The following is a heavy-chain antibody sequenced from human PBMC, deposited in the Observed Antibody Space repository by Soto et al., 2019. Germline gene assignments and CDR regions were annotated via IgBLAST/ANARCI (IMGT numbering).Heavy chain of an antibody. J-gene: IGHJ6*02. V-gene: IGHV3-21*01. CDR2: ISSSSSYI. CDR3: ARERSGSYSYGMDV. D-gene: IGHD3-10*01. Sequence: TGGSLRLSCAASGFTFSSYSMNWVRQAPGKGLEWVSSISSSSSYIYYADSVKGRFTISRDNAKNSLYLQMNSLRAEDTAVYYCARERSGSYSYGMDVWGQGTTVTAP. CDR1: GFTFSSYS.